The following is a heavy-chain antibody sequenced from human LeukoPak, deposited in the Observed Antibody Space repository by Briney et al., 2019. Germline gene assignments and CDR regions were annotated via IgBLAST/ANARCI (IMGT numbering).Heavy chain of an antibody. D-gene: IGHD3-22*01. CDR1: GYTFTSYG. J-gene: IGHJ4*02. Sequence: ASVKVSCKASGYTFTSYGISWVRQAPGQGLEWMGWISAYNGNTNYAQKLQGRVTMTTDTSTSTAYMELRSLRSDDTAVYYCAIARETYYYDSTALYWGQGTLVTVSS. CDR2: ISAYNGNT. V-gene: IGHV1-18*01. CDR3: AIARETYYYDSTALY.